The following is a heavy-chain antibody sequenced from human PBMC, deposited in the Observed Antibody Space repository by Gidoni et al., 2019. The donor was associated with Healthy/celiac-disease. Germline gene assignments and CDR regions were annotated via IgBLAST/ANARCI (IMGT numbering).Heavy chain of an antibody. D-gene: IGHD3-10*01. J-gene: IGHJ5*02. Sequence: GGSTYYADSVKGRFTISRDNSKNTLYLQMNSLRAEDTAVYYCAKSNSSTVEPYYYGSGSYPNWFDPWGQGTLVTVSS. CDR3: AKSNSSTVEPYYYGSGSYPNWFDP. CDR2: GGST. V-gene: IGHV3-23*01.